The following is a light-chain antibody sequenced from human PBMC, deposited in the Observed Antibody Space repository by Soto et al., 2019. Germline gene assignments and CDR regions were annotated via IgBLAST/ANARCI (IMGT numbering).Light chain of an antibody. Sequence: QSALTQPRSVSGSPGQSVTISCSGTSSDVGAYNYVSWYQHHPGKAPKVMIYDVNKRPSGVPDRFSGSKSGNTASLTISGLQAEDEADYYCCSYAGNYIVVFGGGTQLTVL. V-gene: IGLV2-11*01. CDR3: CSYAGNYIVV. J-gene: IGLJ7*01. CDR2: DVN. CDR1: SSDVGAYNY.